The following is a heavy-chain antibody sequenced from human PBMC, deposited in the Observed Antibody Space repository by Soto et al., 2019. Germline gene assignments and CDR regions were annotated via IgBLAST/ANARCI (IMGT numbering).Heavy chain of an antibody. CDR2: ISRSGTTI. V-gene: IGHV3-48*03. D-gene: IGHD3-22*01. CDR1: GFTFSSFD. J-gene: IGHJ6*02. CDR3: AREMIHYYYGFDA. Sequence: PGGSLRLSCAASGFTFSSFDMNWVRQAPGKGLEWISYISRSGTTISYAGSVKGRFTISRDNSQNSLYLQMNSLRAEDTATYYCAREMIHYYYGFDAWGQGTPVTVSS.